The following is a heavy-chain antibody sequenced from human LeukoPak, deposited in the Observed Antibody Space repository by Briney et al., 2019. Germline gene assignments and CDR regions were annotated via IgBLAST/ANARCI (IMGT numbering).Heavy chain of an antibody. J-gene: IGHJ4*02. CDR2: ISAYNGNT. D-gene: IGHD3-3*01. CDR3: ASGGAYYDFWSGYYSREFDY. Sequence: ASVKVSCKASGYTFTSYGISWVRQAPGQGLEWMGWISAYNGNTNYAQKLQGRVTMTTDTSTSTAYMELRSLRSDDTAVYYCASGGAYYDFWSGYYSREFDYWGQGTLVTVSS. V-gene: IGHV1-18*01. CDR1: GYTFTSYG.